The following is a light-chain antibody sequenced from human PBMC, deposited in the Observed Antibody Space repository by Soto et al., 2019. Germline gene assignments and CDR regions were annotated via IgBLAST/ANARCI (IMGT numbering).Light chain of an antibody. CDR2: DTS. Sequence: QTVVTQEPSLTVSPGGKVTHTCGSSTGAVTSNHHPYWFQQKAGQAPRTLIYDTSNKHSWTPARFSGSLLGDKAALTLSGAQPEDEAQYYCLLSYNAARVFGGGTKLTVL. CDR1: TGAVTSNHH. V-gene: IGLV7-46*01. J-gene: IGLJ2*01. CDR3: LLSYNAARV.